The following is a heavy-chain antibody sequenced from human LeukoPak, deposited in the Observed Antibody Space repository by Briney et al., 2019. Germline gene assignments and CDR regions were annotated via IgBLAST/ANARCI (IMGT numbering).Heavy chain of an antibody. J-gene: IGHJ6*02. CDR3: ARDLTPLEWFSTGYGMDV. CDR2: IYYSGST. CDR1: DGSISSYY. Sequence: PSETLSLTCTVSDGSISSYYWSWIRQPPGKGLEWIGYIYYSGSTNYNPSLKSRVTISVDTSKNQFSLKLSSVTAADTAVYYCARDLTPLEWFSTGYGMDVWGQGTTVTVSS. V-gene: IGHV4-59*01. D-gene: IGHD3-3*01.